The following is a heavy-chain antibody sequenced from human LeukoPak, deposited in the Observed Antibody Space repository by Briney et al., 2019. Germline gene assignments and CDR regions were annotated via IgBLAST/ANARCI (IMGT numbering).Heavy chain of an antibody. Sequence: ASVKVSCKASGYTFTSYDINWVRQATGQGLEWMGWMNPNSGNTGYAQKFQGRVTMTRNTSISTAYMELSSLRSEDTAVYYCARDLVRGVIIIGYFDYWGQGTLVTVSS. V-gene: IGHV1-8*01. CDR2: MNPNSGNT. CDR3: ARDLVRGVIIIGYFDY. D-gene: IGHD3-10*01. J-gene: IGHJ4*02. CDR1: GYTFTSYD.